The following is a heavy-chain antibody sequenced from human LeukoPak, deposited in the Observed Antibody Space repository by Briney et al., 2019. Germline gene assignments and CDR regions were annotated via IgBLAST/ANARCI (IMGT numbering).Heavy chain of an antibody. CDR3: AKDLGTTARGFDY. CDR2: ISYDGSNK. CDR1: GFTFSSYG. J-gene: IGHJ4*02. D-gene: IGHD7-27*01. V-gene: IGHV3-30*18. Sequence: GGSLRLSCAASGFTFSSYGMHWVRQAPGKGLEWVAVISYDGSNKYYADSVKGRFTISRDNSKNTLYLQMNSLRAEDTAVYYCAKDLGTTARGFDYWGQGTLVTVSS.